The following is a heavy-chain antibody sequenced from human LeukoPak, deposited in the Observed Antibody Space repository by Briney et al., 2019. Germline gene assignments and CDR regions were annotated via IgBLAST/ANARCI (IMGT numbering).Heavy chain of an antibody. CDR3: ARLVPSGSYSLDPPSGVDY. CDR1: GYSFTSYW. D-gene: IGHD1-26*01. J-gene: IGHJ4*02. V-gene: IGHV5-51*01. CDR2: IYPGDSDT. Sequence: GESLKIFCKGSGYSFTSYWIGWVRQMPGKGLEWMGIIYPGDSDTRYSPPFQGQVTISADKSISTAYLQWSSLKASDTAMYYCARLVPSGSYSLDPPSGVDYWGQGTLVTVSS.